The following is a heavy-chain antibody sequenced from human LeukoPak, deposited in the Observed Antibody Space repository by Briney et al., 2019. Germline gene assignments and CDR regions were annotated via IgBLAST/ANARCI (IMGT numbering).Heavy chain of an antibody. J-gene: IGHJ5*02. CDR2: IHPYSGGT. Sequence: ASVKVSCKASGYIFSDYHMHWVRQVPGQGPEWMGWIHPYSGGTNYAQKFQGRLSMTRDMSISTAYMELNTLTSDDTAVYFCGRDKLGAAGGGAWGQGTLVTVSS. D-gene: IGHD3-16*01. CDR3: GRDKLGAAGGGA. CDR1: GYIFSDYH. V-gene: IGHV1-2*02.